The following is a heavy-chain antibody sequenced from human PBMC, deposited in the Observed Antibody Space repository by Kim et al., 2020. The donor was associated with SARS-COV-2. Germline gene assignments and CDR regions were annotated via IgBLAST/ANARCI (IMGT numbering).Heavy chain of an antibody. D-gene: IGHD3-10*01. CDR2: IWYDGSNK. Sequence: GGSLRLSCAASGFTFSSYGMHWVRQAPGKGLEWVAVIWYDGSNKYYADSVKGRFTISRDNSKNTLYLQMNSLRAEDTAVYYCARDLSDYYGSGSHYKGVDYWGQGTLVTVSS. CDR1: GFTFSSYG. J-gene: IGHJ4*02. CDR3: ARDLSDYYGSGSHYKGVDY. V-gene: IGHV3-33*01.